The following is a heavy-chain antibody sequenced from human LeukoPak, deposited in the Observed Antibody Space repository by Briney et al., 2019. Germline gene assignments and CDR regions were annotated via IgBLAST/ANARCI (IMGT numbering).Heavy chain of an antibody. CDR3: ANMIDWEIMTTVSGFDY. CDR1: GFTFSSYA. CDR2: ISGSGGST. D-gene: IGHD4-17*01. V-gene: IGHV3-23*01. Sequence: GGSLRLSCAASGFTFSSYAMSWVRQAPGKGLEWVSAISGSGGSTYYADSVKGRFTISRDNSKNTLYLQMNSLRAEDTAVYYCANMIDWEIMTTVSGFDYWGQGTLVTVSS. J-gene: IGHJ4*02.